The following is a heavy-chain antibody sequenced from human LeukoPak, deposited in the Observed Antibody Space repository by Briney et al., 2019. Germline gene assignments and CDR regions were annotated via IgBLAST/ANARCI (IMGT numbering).Heavy chain of an antibody. CDR2: ISSNGGST. Sequence: PGGSLRLSCAASGFTFSSYAMHWVRQAPGKGLEYVSAISSNGGSTYYANSVKGRFTISRDNSKNTLYPQMGSLRAEDMAVYYCARGDIVVVPAALYYYYYGMDVWGQGTTVTVSS. CDR3: ARGDIVVVPAALYYYYYGMDV. D-gene: IGHD2-2*01. CDR1: GFTFSSYA. J-gene: IGHJ6*02. V-gene: IGHV3-64*01.